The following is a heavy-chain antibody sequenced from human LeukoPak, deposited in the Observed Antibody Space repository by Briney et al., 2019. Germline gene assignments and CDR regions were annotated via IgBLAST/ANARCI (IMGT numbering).Heavy chain of an antibody. D-gene: IGHD3-3*01. J-gene: IGHJ5*02. V-gene: IGHV1-18*01. CDR1: GYTFTSYG. CDR3: ARAGETIFGAPNWFDP. Sequence: ASVKVSCKASGYTFTSYGISWVRQAPGQGLEWMGWISAYNGNTNYAQKLQGRVTMTTDTSTRTAYMELRSLRSDDTAVYYCARAGETIFGAPNWFDPWGQGTLVTVSS. CDR2: ISAYNGNT.